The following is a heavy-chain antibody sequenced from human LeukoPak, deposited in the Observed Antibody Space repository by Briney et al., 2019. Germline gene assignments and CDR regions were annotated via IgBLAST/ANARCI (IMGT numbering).Heavy chain of an antibody. D-gene: IGHD3-22*01. CDR2: ISFDGRNK. CDR1: GFTFSSYG. Sequence: PGGSLRLSCSAYGFTFSSYGMHWVRQAPGKGLEWVAVISFDGRNKYYADSVKGRFTISRDNSKNTLYVQMNSLRAEDTAMYYCAKDARVTYFYDIPWFDPWGQGTLVTVSS. V-gene: IGHV3-30*18. J-gene: IGHJ5*02. CDR3: AKDARVTYFYDIPWFDP.